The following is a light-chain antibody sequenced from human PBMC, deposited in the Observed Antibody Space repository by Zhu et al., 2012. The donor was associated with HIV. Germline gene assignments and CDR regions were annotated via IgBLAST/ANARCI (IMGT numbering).Light chain of an antibody. CDR2: DAS. CDR3: QQRVNWPLT. Sequence: IVLTQSPATLSLSPGERATVSCRASRSVSSFLAWYQQNPGQAPRLLIYDASKRAAGIPPRFSGSGSGTDFTLTISSLEPEDFALYYCQQRVNWPLTFGGGTKVEIK. J-gene: IGKJ4*01. CDR1: RSVSSF. V-gene: IGKV3-11*01.